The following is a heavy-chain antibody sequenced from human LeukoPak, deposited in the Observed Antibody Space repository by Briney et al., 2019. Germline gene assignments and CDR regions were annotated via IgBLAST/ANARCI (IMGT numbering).Heavy chain of an antibody. J-gene: IGHJ4*02. D-gene: IGHD6-6*01. V-gene: IGHV5-51*01. Sequence: GESLKISCKGSGYRFTIYWIGWVRQMPGKGLEWMGIIYPGDSDTRYSPSFQGQVTISADKSISTAYLPWSRLTAPHTAMYYCARHNGSSSHFDYWGQGTLVTVSS. CDR1: GYRFTIYW. CDR2: IYPGDSDT. CDR3: ARHNGSSSHFDY.